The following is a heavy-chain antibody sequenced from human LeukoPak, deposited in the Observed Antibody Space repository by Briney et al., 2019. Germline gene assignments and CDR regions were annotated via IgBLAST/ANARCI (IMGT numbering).Heavy chain of an antibody. CDR3: ARGYCSSTSYFFDP. J-gene: IGHJ5*02. Sequence: GASVKVSCKASGYTFTSYDINWVRQATGQGLEWMGWMNPNSGNTGYAQKFQGRVTMTRNTSISTAYMELSSLRSEDTAVYYCARGYCSSTSYFFDPWGQGTLVTVSS. D-gene: IGHD2-2*01. CDR1: GYTFTSYD. V-gene: IGHV1-8*01. CDR2: MNPNSGNT.